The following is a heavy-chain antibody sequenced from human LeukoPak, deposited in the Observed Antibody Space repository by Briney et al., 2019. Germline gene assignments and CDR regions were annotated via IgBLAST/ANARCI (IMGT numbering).Heavy chain of an antibody. J-gene: IGHJ5*02. V-gene: IGHV4-34*01. CDR3: AGGRALITMVRGARTNWFDP. D-gene: IGHD3-10*01. CDR1: GGSFSGYY. CDR2: INHSGST. Sequence: KTSETLSLTCAVYGGSFSGYYWSWIRQPPGKGLEWIGEINHSGSTNYNPSLKSRVTISVDTSKNQFSLKLSSVTAADTAVYYCAGGRALITMVRGARTNWFDPWGQGTLVTVSS.